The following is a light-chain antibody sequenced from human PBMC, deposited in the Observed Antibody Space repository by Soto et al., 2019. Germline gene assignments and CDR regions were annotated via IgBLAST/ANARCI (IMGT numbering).Light chain of an antibody. CDR3: EQYNDWPSLT. CDR1: QEISNR. Sequence: EIVLTQSPGTLSLSPGEIATLSCRARQEISNRFAWYQQKPGQAPRLLIYGASTWASGIPARFSGSGSGTEFTLTISNLQSEDSAVYYCEQYNDWPSLTFGGGTKVDIK. CDR2: GAS. J-gene: IGKJ4*01. V-gene: IGKV3-15*01.